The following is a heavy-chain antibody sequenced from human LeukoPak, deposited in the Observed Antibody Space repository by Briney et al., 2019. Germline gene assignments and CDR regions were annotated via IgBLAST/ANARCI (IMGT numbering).Heavy chain of an antibody. CDR2: IYPGDSDT. CDR3: AGTYYGSGSYNAFDN. J-gene: IGHJ3*02. Sequence: GESLKISCKGSGYSFTNYRLGWVRQMPGKGLEWMGIIYPGDSDTRYSPSFQGQVTISADKSISTAYLQWSSLKASDTAMYYCAGTYYGSGSYNAFDNWGQGTMVTVSS. V-gene: IGHV5-51*01. D-gene: IGHD3-10*01. CDR1: GYSFTNYR.